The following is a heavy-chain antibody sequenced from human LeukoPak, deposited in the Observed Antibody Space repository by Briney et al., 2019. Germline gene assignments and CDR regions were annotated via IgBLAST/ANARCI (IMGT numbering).Heavy chain of an antibody. CDR2: ISYDGSNK. CDR3: AKRDWDYGMDV. D-gene: IGHD3/OR15-3a*01. CDR1: GFTFSSYA. V-gene: IGHV3-30-3*02. Sequence: GGSLRLSCAASGFTFSSYAMHWVRQAPGKGLEWVAVISYDGSNKYYADSVKGRFTISRDSSKNTVYLQMNSLTAEDTAVYYCAKRDWDYGMDVWGQGTTVTVSS. J-gene: IGHJ6*02.